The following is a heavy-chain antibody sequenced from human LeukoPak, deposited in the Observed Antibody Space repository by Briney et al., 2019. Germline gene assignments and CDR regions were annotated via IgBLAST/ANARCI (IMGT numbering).Heavy chain of an antibody. D-gene: IGHD6-6*01. CDR2: ISYDGSNK. Sequence: GRSLRLSYAASGFTFSSYAMHWVRQAPGKGLEWEAGISYDGSNKYYADSVKGRFTISRDNSKNTLYLQMNSLRAEDTAVYYCAPSRIAARPGDDAFDIWGQGTMVTVSS. J-gene: IGHJ3*02. V-gene: IGHV3-30-3*01. CDR1: GFTFSSYA. CDR3: APSRIAARPGDDAFDI.